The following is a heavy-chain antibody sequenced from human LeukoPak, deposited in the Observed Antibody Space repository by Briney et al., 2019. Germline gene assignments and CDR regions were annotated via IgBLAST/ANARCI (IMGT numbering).Heavy chain of an antibody. CDR1: GFTFSSYA. CDR2: ISYDGSNK. D-gene: IGHD3-10*01. Sequence: PGGSLRLPCAASGFTFSSYAMHWVRQAPGKGLEWVAVISYDGSNKYYADSVKGRFTISRDNSKNTLYLQMNSLRAEDTAVYYCASSGSGSYPDYWGQGTLVTVSS. J-gene: IGHJ4*02. CDR3: ASSGSGSYPDY. V-gene: IGHV3-30*04.